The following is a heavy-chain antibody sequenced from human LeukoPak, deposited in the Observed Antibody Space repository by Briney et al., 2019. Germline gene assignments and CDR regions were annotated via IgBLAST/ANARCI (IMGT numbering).Heavy chain of an antibody. Sequence: PGGSLRLSCAASGFTFSSYSMNWVRQAPGKGLEWVSYISSSSSTIYYADSVKGRFTISRDNAKNSLYLQMNSLRAEDTAVYYCAREGYSSGFDAFDIWGQGTMVTVSS. CDR3: AREGYSSGFDAFDI. V-gene: IGHV3-48*04. CDR2: ISSSSSTI. J-gene: IGHJ3*02. CDR1: GFTFSSYS. D-gene: IGHD6-19*01.